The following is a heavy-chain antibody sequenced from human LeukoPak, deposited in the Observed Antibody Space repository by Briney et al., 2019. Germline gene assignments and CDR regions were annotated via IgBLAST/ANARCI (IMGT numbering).Heavy chain of an antibody. Sequence: GGSLRLSWEALGFTFISYWMSWVRQAPGKGLGWVANIKQDGSEKYYVDSVKGRFTISRDNAKNSLYLQMNSLRAEDTAVYYCARVGDFDAFDIWGQGTMVTVSS. CDR1: GFTFISYW. CDR2: IKQDGSEK. CDR3: ARVGDFDAFDI. J-gene: IGHJ3*02. V-gene: IGHV3-7*01.